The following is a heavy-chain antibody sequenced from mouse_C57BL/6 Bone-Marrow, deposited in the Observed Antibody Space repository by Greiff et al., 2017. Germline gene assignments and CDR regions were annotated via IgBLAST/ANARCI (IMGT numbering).Heavy chain of an antibody. Sequence: EVNLVESGGDLVKPGGSLKLSCAASGFTFSSYGMSWVRQTPDKRLEWVATISSGGSYTYYPDSVKGRFTISRDNAKNTLYLQMSSLKSEDTAMYYCARFYYDYDEDYAMDYWGQGTSVTVSS. V-gene: IGHV5-6*01. CDR3: ARFYYDYDEDYAMDY. D-gene: IGHD2-4*01. CDR2: ISSGGSYT. J-gene: IGHJ4*01. CDR1: GFTFSSYG.